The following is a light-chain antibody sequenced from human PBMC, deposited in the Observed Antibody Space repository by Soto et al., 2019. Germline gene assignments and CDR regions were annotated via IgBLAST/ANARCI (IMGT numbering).Light chain of an antibody. CDR2: GAS. Sequence: EIFFTQSPCTLALSPGERATLSCRASHSISSNYLAWYQQKPGQAPRLLIYGASSRATGIPARFSGSGSGTEFTLTISSLQSEDSAVYYCQQYNNWPAEITFGQGTRLEI. CDR3: QQYNNWPAEIT. J-gene: IGKJ5*01. V-gene: IGKV3D-15*01. CDR1: HSISSN.